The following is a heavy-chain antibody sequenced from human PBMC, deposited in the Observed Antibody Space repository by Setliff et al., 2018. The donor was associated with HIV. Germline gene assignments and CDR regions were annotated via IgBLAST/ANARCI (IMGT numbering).Heavy chain of an antibody. V-gene: IGHV4-59*01. J-gene: IGHJ6*03. CDR3: ARGYPGIAVAGLTYYYYYYMDV. CDR1: GGSISTYY. CDR2: IYYSGSN. D-gene: IGHD6-19*01. Sequence: SETLSLTCTVSGGSISTYYWSWIRQPPGKGLEWIGYIYYSGSNNHNPSLKSRVTISVDTSKNQFSLKLSSVTAADTAVYYCARGYPGIAVAGLTYYYYYYMDVWGKGTTVTVSS.